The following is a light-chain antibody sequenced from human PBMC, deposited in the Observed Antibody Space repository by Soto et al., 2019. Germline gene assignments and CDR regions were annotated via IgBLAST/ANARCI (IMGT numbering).Light chain of an antibody. CDR3: QQRSKWPFT. J-gene: IGKJ3*01. CDR2: DAS. Sequence: EIVLTQSPGTLSLTPGERATLSCRASQTVSSVHLAWYQQRPGQAPRLLIYDASNRATGIPARFSGSGSGTDFTLTISSLEPEDFAVYYCQQRSKWPFTFGPGTKVDVK. V-gene: IGKV3-11*01. CDR1: QTVSSVH.